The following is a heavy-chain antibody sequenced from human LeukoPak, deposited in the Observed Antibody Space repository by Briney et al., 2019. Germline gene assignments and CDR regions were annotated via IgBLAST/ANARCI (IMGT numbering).Heavy chain of an antibody. Sequence: PGGSLRLSCAASGFTFSSYEMNWVRQAPGKGLEWVSGLTGSGGTTYYADSVKGRFTISRDNSKNTVYMQMNSLRAEDTAVYYCAKGDSGSYIDHCDSWSQGTLVTVSS. CDR2: LTGSGGTT. CDR3: AKGDSGSYIDHCDS. D-gene: IGHD1-26*01. J-gene: IGHJ4*02. CDR1: GFTFSSYE. V-gene: IGHV3-23*01.